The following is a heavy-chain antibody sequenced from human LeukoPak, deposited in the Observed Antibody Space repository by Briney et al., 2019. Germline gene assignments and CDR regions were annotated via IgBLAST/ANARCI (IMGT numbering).Heavy chain of an antibody. V-gene: IGHV3-15*01. CDR3: TTSDYEAYYYYYYMDV. Sequence: PGGSLRLSCAASGFTFSNAWMSWVRQAPGKGLEWVGRIKSKTDGGTTDYAAPVKGRFTISRDDSKNTLYLQMNSLKTEDTAVYYCTTSDYEAYYYYYYMDVWGKGTTVTVSS. D-gene: IGHD5-12*01. J-gene: IGHJ6*03. CDR2: IKSKTDGGTT. CDR1: GFTFSNAW.